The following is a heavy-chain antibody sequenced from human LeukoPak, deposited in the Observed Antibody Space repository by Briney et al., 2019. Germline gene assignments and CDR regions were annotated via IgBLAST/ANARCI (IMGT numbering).Heavy chain of an antibody. D-gene: IGHD6-6*01. CDR1: GFTFSSYW. Sequence: PGGSLRLSCAASGFTFSSYWMSWVRQAPGKGLEWVANIKQDGSERYYVDSVKGRFTISRDNAKNSLYLQMNSLRAEDTAVYYCARDGRYSSSSSYYWGQGTLVTVSS. J-gene: IGHJ4*02. CDR2: IKQDGSER. V-gene: IGHV3-7*01. CDR3: ARDGRYSSSSSYY.